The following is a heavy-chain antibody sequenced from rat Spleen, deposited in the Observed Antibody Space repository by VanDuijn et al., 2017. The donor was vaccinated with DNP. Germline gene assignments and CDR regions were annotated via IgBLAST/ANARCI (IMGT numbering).Heavy chain of an antibody. Sequence: EVQLVESGGGLVSPGRSLKLSCAGSGFTFSDYYMAWVRQAPTKGLDWVASISSDGGHTYYRDSVKGRFTISRDNAKSTLSLQMGSLRSEDTATYYCARAPFNYGSPDYWGQGVMVTVSS. CDR3: ARAPFNYGSPDY. CDR1: GFTFSDYY. CDR2: ISSDGGHT. D-gene: IGHD1-3*01. V-gene: IGHV5-25*01. J-gene: IGHJ2*01.